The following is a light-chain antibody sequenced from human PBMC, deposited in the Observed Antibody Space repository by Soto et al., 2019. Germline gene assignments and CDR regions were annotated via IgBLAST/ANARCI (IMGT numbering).Light chain of an antibody. CDR3: GADHGSGSNFVWV. CDR2: DVT. V-gene: IGLV2-14*01. Sequence: QSTLTQPASVSGSPGQSITISCTGTSSDVGAYDFVSWYQHSPGKAPKLVTFDVTHRPPGISDRFSVLGSGLNRYLTIKNIQEEDESDYHCGADHGSGSNFVWVFGGGTKLTVL. CDR1: SSDVGAYDF. J-gene: IGLJ3*02.